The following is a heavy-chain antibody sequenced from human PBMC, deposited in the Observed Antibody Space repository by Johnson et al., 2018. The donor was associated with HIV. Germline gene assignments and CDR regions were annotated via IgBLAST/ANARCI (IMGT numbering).Heavy chain of an antibody. CDR2: IKQDGNKR. CDR1: RITFSRYW. CDR3: ARPYSESIYAAFSL. J-gene: IGHJ3*01. D-gene: IGHD2/OR15-2a*01. V-gene: IGHV3-7*01. Sequence: MLLVESGGGLVQPGGSLRLSCAASRITFSRYWMTWVRQAPGKGLEWVANIKQDGNKRYYVGSVRGRFTISRDNAENLLTLQMNSLRAEDTAVYYCARPYSESIYAAFSLWGQGTMVTVSS.